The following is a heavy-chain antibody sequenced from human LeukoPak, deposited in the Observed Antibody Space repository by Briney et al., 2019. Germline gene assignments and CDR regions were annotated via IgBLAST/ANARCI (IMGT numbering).Heavy chain of an antibody. J-gene: IGHJ4*02. D-gene: IGHD3-22*01. CDR2: INQGGSEN. CDR1: GFTFAIYS. CDR3: ARALRDYYYESAFHY. Sequence: SLRLALAAAGFTFAIYSMSWGPHAPRKRREWVSKINQGGSENYSVVSVKGRFTISRDKTKISLYLQMNSVRAEDTDVYDCARALRDYYYESAFHYWGQGTLVTVSS. V-gene: IGHV3-7*02.